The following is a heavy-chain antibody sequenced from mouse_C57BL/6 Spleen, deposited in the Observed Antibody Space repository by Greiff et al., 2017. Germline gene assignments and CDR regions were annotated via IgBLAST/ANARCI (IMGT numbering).Heavy chain of an antibody. V-gene: IGHV5-17*01. Sequence: EVKLVESGGGLVKPGGSLKLSCAASGFTFSDYGMHWVRQAPEKGLEWVAYISSGSSTIYYADTVKGRFTISRDNAKNTLFLQMTSLRSEDTAMYYCARNYYCGSSYGYAMDYWGQGTSVTVSS. CDR2: ISSGSSTI. CDR1: GFTFSDYG. J-gene: IGHJ4*01. D-gene: IGHD1-1*01. CDR3: ARNYYCGSSYGYAMDY.